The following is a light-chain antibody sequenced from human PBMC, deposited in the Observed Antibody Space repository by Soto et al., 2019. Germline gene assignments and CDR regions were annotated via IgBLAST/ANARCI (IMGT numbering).Light chain of an antibody. J-gene: IGKJ4*01. Sequence: VLSPSPLSLPATPGQPASISCRSNQSLVHSDGIAYFSWFQQRPGQPPQLLIYEVSNRFSGVPDRFSGSGSGTDFTLKISRVEAEDVGVYYCMQTIQLPLTFGRGTKVDIK. V-gene: IGKV2D-29*01. CDR1: QSLVHSDGIAY. CDR3: MQTIQLPLT. CDR2: EVS.